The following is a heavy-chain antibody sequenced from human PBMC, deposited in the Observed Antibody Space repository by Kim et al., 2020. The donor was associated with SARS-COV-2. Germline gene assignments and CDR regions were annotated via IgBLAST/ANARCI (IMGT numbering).Heavy chain of an antibody. CDR1: GGSISSSSYY. D-gene: IGHD3-9*01. J-gene: IGHJ4*02. CDR2: IYYSGST. V-gene: IGHV4-39*01. CDR3: ARWDILTGYWAPFDY. Sequence: SETLSLTCTVSGGSISSSSYYWGWIRQPPGKGLEWIGSIYYSGSTYYNPSLKSRVTISVDTSKNQFSLKLSSVTAADTAVYYCARWDILTGYWAPFDYWGQGTLVTVSS.